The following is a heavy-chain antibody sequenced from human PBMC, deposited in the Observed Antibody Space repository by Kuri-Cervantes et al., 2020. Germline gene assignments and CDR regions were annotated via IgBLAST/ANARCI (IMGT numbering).Heavy chain of an antibody. CDR2: ISSSSSTI. J-gene: IGHJ4*02. V-gene: IGHV3-48*01. CDR1: GFTFSSYS. CDR3: ARDGLVAAHRQYYFDY. D-gene: IGHD2-15*01. Sequence: GESLKISCAASGFTFSSYSMNWARQAPGKGLEWVSYISSSSSTIYYADSVKGRFTISRDNAKNSLCLQINSLRAEDTAVYYCARDGLVAAHRQYYFDYWGQGTLVTVSS.